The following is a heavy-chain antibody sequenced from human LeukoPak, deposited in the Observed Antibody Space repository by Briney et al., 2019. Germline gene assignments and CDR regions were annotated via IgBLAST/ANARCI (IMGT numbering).Heavy chain of an antibody. J-gene: IGHJ4*02. CDR2: IIPMFGTA. CDR1: GGTFSNYA. Sequence: ASAKVSCKASGGTFSNYAISWVRQAPGQGLEWMGGIIPMFGTANYAQKFQGRLTIIADDSTSTAYMELSSLKSEDTAVYYCARRFGDFWSGFDYWGQGTLVAVSS. CDR3: ARRFGDFWSGFDY. V-gene: IGHV1-69*13. D-gene: IGHD3-3*01.